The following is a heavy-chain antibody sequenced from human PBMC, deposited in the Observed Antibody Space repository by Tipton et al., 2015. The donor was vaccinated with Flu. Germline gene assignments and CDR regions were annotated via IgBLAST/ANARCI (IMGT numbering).Heavy chain of an antibody. CDR3: VRTKGGYTLSNFVY. J-gene: IGHJ4*02. Sequence: TLSLTCTVSGASLRSSSYYWGWIRQPQGKGLEWIGSFYYDVGTYYNPSLNSRVTISVDESKNQFSLRLTSVTAADTAVYYCVRTKGGYTLSNFVYWGQGTLVTVSS. CDR1: GASLRSSSYY. V-gene: IGHV4-39*07. D-gene: IGHD5-12*01. CDR2: FYYDVGT.